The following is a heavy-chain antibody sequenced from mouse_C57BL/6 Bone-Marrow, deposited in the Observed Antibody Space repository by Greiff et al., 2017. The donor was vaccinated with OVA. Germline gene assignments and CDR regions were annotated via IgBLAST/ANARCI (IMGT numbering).Heavy chain of an antibody. CDR2: IDPENGDT. J-gene: IGHJ4*01. CDR1: GFNIKDDY. V-gene: IGHV14-4*01. Sequence: EVKLVESGAELVRPGASVKLSCTASGFNIKDDYMHWVKQRPEQGLEWIGWIDPENGDTEYASKFQGKATITADTSSNTAYLQLSSLTSEDTAVYYCTPFAIDDWGQGTAVTVSS. CDR3: TPFAIDD.